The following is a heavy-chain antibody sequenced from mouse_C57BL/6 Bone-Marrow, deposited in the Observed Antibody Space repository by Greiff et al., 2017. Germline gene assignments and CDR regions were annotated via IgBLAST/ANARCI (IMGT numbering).Heavy chain of an antibody. CDR2: ISDGGSYT. CDR1: GFTFSSYA. CDR3: ARGPLDY. J-gene: IGHJ4*01. Sequence: EVKLMESGGGLVKPGGSLKLSCAASGFTFSSYAMSWVRQTPEKRLEWVATISDGGSYTYYPDNVKGRFTISRDNAKNNLYLQMSHLKSEDTAMYYCARGPLDYWVQGTSVTVSS. V-gene: IGHV5-4*03.